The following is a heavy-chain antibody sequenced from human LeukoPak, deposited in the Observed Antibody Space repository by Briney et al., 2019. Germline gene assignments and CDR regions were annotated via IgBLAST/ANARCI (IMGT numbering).Heavy chain of an antibody. V-gene: IGHV1-46*01. CDR1: GYTFTTYY. D-gene: IGHD3-10*01. J-gene: IGHJ4*02. CDR2: INPSGGST. CDR3: ARVTHPYYGSGSFIDY. Sequence: ASVKVSCKASGYTFTTYYIHWVRQAPGQGLEWMGIINPSGGSTSYAQKFQGRVTMTRDTSTNTVYMELSSLRSEDTAVYYCARVTHPYYGSGSFIDYWGQGTLVTVSS.